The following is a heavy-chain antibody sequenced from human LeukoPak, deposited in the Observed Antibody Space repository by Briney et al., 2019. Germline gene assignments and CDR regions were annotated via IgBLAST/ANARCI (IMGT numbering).Heavy chain of an antibody. V-gene: IGHV4-39*01. J-gene: IGHJ4*02. CDR1: GGSISSGGFY. Sequence: SETLPLTCTVSGGSISSGGFYWGWIRQPPGEGLEWIGNIYYSGSTYYNPSLKSRVTISVDTSTNQFSLRLSSVTATDTAVYYCARAPSSSWSNLYYFDYWGQGTLVAVSS. D-gene: IGHD6-13*01. CDR2: IYYSGST. CDR3: ARAPSSSWSNLYYFDY.